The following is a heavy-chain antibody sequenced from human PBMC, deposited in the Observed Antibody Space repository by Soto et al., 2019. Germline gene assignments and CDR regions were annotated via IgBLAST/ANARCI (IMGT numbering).Heavy chain of an antibody. D-gene: IGHD2-21*02. CDR1: DYYFTTYG. J-gene: IGHJ4*02. CDR3: ASVTDGDH. V-gene: IGHV1-18*01. CDR2: TSAHNGNT. Sequence: QVPLVQSGPEVKNPGASVKVSCKGYDYYFTTYGTTWVRQAPGQGIEWMACTSAHNGNTNYAPNLQGRVTVTRDTSKGPSYIEMRSLSSGDRGVYYWASVTDGDHWGQGSLVSVS.